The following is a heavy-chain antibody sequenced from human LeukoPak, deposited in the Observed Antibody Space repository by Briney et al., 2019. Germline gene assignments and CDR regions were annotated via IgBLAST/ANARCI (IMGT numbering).Heavy chain of an antibody. CDR1: GYTFTGYY. CDR3: ARGYCSSTSCYTDAFDI. Sequence: ASVKVSCKASGYTFTGYYMHWVRQAPGQGLEWMGWINPNSGGTNYAQKFQGRVTMTRDTSISTVYMELSSLRSEDTAVYYCARGYCSSTSCYTDAFDIWGQGTMVTVSS. D-gene: IGHD2-2*02. J-gene: IGHJ3*02. V-gene: IGHV1-2*02. CDR2: INPNSGGT.